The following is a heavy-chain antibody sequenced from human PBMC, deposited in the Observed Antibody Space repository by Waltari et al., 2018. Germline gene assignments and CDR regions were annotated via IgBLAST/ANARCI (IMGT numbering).Heavy chain of an antibody. CDR2: INPSCGST. CDR3: ALDTGALWMDV. J-gene: IGHJ6*02. V-gene: IGHV1-46*01. Sequence: QVQLVQSGAEVKKPGASVKISCKTSEYTFTSSYIHWVRQAPGQGLEWMGIINPSCGSTIYAQTFQGRVTMTRDTSTSTVYMELSSLRSDDTAVYYCALDTGALWMDVWGQGTTVTVSS. CDR1: EYTFTSSY. D-gene: IGHD2-21*01.